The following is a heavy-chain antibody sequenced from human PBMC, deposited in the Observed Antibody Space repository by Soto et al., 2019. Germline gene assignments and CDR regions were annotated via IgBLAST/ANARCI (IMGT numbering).Heavy chain of an antibody. Sequence: ASVKVSCKASGGTFSRYAISWVRQAPGQGLEWMGGIIPIFGTANYAQKFQGRVTITADESTSTAYMELSSLRSEDTAVYYCARGASKRRAFDIWGQGTMVTVSS. J-gene: IGHJ3*02. CDR1: GGTFSRYA. V-gene: IGHV1-69*13. CDR3: ARGASKRRAFDI. CDR2: IIPIFGTA.